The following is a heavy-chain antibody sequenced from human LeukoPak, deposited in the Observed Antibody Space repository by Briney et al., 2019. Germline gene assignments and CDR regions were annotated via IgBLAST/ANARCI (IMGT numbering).Heavy chain of an antibody. V-gene: IGHV3-72*01. CDR1: GFTFSDHY. CDR3: ARGGGPEWELYAFDI. Sequence: GGSLRLSCAASGFTFSDHYMDWVRQAPGKGLEWVGRTRNKANSYTTEYAASVKGRFTISRDNSKNSLYLQMNSLKTEDTAVYYCARGGGPEWELYAFDIWGQGTMVTVSS. CDR2: TRNKANSYTT. J-gene: IGHJ3*02. D-gene: IGHD1-26*01.